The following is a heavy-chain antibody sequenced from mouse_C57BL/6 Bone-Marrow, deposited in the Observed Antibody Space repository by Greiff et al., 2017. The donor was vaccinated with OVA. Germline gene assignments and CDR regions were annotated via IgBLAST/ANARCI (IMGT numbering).Heavy chain of an antibody. CDR1: GYAFTNYL. Sequence: QVQLKESGAELVRPGTSVKVSCKASGYAFTNYLIEWVKQRPGQGLEWIGVINPGSGGTNYNEKFKGKATLTADKSSSTAYMQLSSLTSEDSAVYFCARIYSGAMDYWGQGTSVTVSS. CDR3: ARIYSGAMDY. V-gene: IGHV1-54*01. D-gene: IGHD2-1*01. J-gene: IGHJ4*01. CDR2: INPGSGGT.